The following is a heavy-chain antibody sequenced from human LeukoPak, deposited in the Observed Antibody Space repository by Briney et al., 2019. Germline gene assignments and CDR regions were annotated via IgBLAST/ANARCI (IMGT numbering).Heavy chain of an antibody. Sequence: ASVKVSCKASGYTFTSHYMHWVRQAPGQGLEWMGLINPSGSSTLYAQKFLGRVTITADESTNAAYMELSSLISEDTALYFCATSRRIHGSGRAVRYSWLDPWGQGTLVTVSS. J-gene: IGHJ5*02. CDR3: ATSRRIHGSGRAVRYSWLDP. CDR1: GYTFTSHY. V-gene: IGHV1-46*01. CDR2: INPSGSST. D-gene: IGHD3-10*01.